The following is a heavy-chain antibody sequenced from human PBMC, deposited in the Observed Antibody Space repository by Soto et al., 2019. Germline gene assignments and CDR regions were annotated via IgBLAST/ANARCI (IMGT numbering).Heavy chain of an antibody. CDR2: MKEDGSVK. J-gene: IGHJ4*02. V-gene: IGHV3-7*01. D-gene: IGHD2-8*01. CDR1: GFTFNRYW. Sequence: EEQLVESGGGLVQPGGSLRLSCEASGFTFNRYWMSWVRQAPGKGLEWVANMKEDGSVKYYLDSVEGRFTISRDNAKNSMYLEMNSLRAEDTAVYYCTRDVLNTKCTFDCWGQGTLVTVSS. CDR3: TRDVLNTKCTFDC.